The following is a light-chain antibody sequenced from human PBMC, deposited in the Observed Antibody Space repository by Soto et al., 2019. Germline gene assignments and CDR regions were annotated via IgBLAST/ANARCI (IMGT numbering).Light chain of an antibody. Sequence: QSALTQPASLSGSPGQSIAISCTGTSSYVGGYSYVSWYQQQPGKAPKLVISDVSNRPSGVSDRFSGSKSGNTASLTISGLQTEDEADYYCASYTTSSTYVFGTGTKVTVL. V-gene: IGLV2-14*01. CDR2: DVS. J-gene: IGLJ1*01. CDR1: SSYVGGYSY. CDR3: ASYTTSSTYV.